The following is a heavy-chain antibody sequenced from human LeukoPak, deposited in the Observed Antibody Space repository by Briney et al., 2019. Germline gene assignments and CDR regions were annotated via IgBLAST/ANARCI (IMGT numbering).Heavy chain of an antibody. V-gene: IGHV1-18*01. CDR2: ISGYNGHT. J-gene: IGHJ3*02. Sequence: ASVKVSCKASGYTFTEYNFSWVRQVPGQGLEWLGWISGYNGHTKHAQKMQGRVTMTRDKSTSTVYMELRSLISDDTAIYYCARENDYDDYGGAFDIWGQGTMVIVSS. CDR1: GYTFTEYN. CDR3: ARENDYDDYGGAFDI. D-gene: IGHD4-17*01.